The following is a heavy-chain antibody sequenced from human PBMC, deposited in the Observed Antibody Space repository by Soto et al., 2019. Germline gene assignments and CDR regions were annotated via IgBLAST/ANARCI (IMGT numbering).Heavy chain of an antibody. J-gene: IGHJ6*01. CDR2: INHRGST. Sequence: YCGRRISKNQGKGLEWIGEINHRGSTNYNPSLKSRVTISVDTSKNQFSLKLSSVTAADTAVYYCAIFHSAITMIRGVNAGSDFWG. CDR3: AIFHSAITMIRGVNAGSDF. D-gene: IGHD3-10*01. V-gene: IGHV4-34*01. CDR1: YC.